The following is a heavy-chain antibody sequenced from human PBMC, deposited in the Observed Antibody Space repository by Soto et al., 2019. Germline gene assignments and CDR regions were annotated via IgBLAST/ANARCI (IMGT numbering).Heavy chain of an antibody. V-gene: IGHV1-69*13. Sequence: SVKVSCKASGGTFSSYAISWVRQAPGQGLEWMGGIIPIFGTANYAQKFQGRVTITADESTSTAYMELSSLRSEDTAVYYCARPPDSALRFLEWLTLRYWGQGTLVTVSS. D-gene: IGHD3-3*01. J-gene: IGHJ4*02. CDR1: GGTFSSYA. CDR3: ARPPDSALRFLEWLTLRY. CDR2: IIPIFGTA.